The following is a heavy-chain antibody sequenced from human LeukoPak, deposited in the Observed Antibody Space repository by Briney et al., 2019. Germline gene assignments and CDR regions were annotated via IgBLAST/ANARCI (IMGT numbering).Heavy chain of an antibody. Sequence: GGSLRLSCAASGFTFSSYAMSWVRQAPGKGLEWVSAISGSGGSAYYADSVKGRFTISRDNSKNTVYLQMNSLRAEDTAIYFCARDHGAYSNGFYYYYGMDVWGQGTTVTVSS. CDR3: ARDHGAYSNGFYYYYGMDV. D-gene: IGHD6-19*01. J-gene: IGHJ6*02. CDR2: ISGSGGSA. CDR1: GFTFSSYA. V-gene: IGHV3-23*01.